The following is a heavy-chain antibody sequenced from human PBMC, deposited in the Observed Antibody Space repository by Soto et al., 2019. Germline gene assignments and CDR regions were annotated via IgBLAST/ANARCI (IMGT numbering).Heavy chain of an antibody. CDR3: AKNAEILQYSNPSLGGNYGMDV. D-gene: IGHD3-16*01. V-gene: IGHV3-30*18. J-gene: IGHJ6*02. CDR1: GFTFSSYG. Sequence: VGSLRLSCAASGFTFSSYGMHWVRQAPGKGLEWVAVISYDGSNKYYADSVKGRFTISRDNSKNTLYLQMNSLRAEDTAVYYCAKNAEILQYSNPSLGGNYGMDVWGQGTTVTVS. CDR2: ISYDGSNK.